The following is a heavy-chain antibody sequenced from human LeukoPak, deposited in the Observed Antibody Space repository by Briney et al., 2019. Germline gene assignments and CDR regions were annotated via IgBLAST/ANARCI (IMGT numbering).Heavy chain of an antibody. CDR3: ARANYYDILTGYAYYFDY. J-gene: IGHJ4*02. CDR1: GGSISSGSYY. CDR2: IYTSGST. D-gene: IGHD3-9*01. V-gene: IGHV4-61*02. Sequence: PSETLSLTCTVSGGSISSGSYYWSWIRQPAGKGLEWIGRIYTSGSTNYNPSLKSRVTISVDTSKNQFSLKLSSVTAADTAVYYCARANYYDILTGYAYYFDYWGQGTLVTVSS.